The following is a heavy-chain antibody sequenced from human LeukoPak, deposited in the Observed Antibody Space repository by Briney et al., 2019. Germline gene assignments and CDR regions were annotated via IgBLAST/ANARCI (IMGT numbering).Heavy chain of an antibody. CDR3: AKDADTATIIYWYFDL. CDR1: GFTFSSHW. J-gene: IGHJ2*01. CDR2: ISDDGSNR. D-gene: IGHD5-18*01. V-gene: IGHV3-30*18. Sequence: GGSLRLSCAASGFTFSSHWMHWVRQAPGKGLEWVAVISDDGSNRYYADSVKGRFTISRDNSKNTLYLQMNSLRAEDTAMYYCAKDADTATIIYWYFDLWGRGTLVTVSS.